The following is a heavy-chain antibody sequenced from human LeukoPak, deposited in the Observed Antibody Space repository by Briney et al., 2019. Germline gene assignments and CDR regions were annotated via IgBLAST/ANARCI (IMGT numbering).Heavy chain of an antibody. J-gene: IGHJ6*02. CDR3: AREGYQLLIYGMDV. V-gene: IGHV3-7*01. Sequence: GGSLRLSCAASGFTFSSYWMSWVRQAPGKGLEWVANIKQDGSEKYYVDSVKGRFTISRDNAKNTLYLQMNSLRAEDTAVYYCAREGYQLLIYGMDVWGQGTTVTVSS. D-gene: IGHD2-2*01. CDR1: GFTFSSYW. CDR2: IKQDGSEK.